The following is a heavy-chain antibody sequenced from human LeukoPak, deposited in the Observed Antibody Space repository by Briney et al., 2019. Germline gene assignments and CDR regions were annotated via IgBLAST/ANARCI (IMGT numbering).Heavy chain of an antibody. V-gene: IGHV4-31*11. CDR3: ARGSAWWNDERYFDY. D-gene: IGHD1-1*01. CDR2: IHYSGST. J-gene: IGHJ4*02. CDR1: GGSFSGYY. Sequence: SETLSLTCAVYGGSFSGYYWSWIRQHPGKGLEWIGYIHYSGSTYYNPSLKSRVTISVDTSKNQFSLKLSSVTAADTAVYYCARGSAWWNDERYFDYWGQGTLVTVSS.